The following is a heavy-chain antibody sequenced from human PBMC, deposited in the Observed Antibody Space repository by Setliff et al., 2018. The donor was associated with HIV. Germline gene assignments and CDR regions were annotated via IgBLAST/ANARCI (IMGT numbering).Heavy chain of an antibody. J-gene: IGHJ5*02. CDR1: GYSFTSYW. V-gene: IGHV5-51*01. CDR3: ARLLGSDSRPYIPGHWFDP. Sequence: PGESLKISCKGSGYSFTSYWIGWVRQMPGKGLEWMGIISPDDSDSRYSPSFQGQVTISAYKSISTAYLQWSSLRSEDTAVYYCARLLGSDSRPYIPGHWFDPWGQGTLVTVSS. CDR2: ISPDDSDS. D-gene: IGHD3-22*01.